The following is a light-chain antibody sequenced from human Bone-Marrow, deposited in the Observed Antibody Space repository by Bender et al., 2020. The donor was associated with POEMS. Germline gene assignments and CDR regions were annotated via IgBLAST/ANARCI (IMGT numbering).Light chain of an antibody. CDR3: QSADNSATWG. Sequence: SYELIQPPSVSVSPGQTARITCSGDALPKQYASWYQQKPGQAPVLVIYKDIERPSGIPERFSGSSSGTTATLTLSGVQAEDEAHYYCQSADNSATWGFGTGTKLTVL. CDR2: KDI. J-gene: IGLJ2*01. CDR1: ALPKQY. V-gene: IGLV3-25*03.